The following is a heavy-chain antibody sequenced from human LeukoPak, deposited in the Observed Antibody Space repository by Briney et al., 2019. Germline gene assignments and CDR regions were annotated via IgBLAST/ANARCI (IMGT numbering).Heavy chain of an antibody. D-gene: IGHD6-6*01. Sequence: SVKVSCKASGGTFSSYAISWVRQAPGQGLEWMGGIIPIFGTANYAQKFQGRVTITADESTSTAYMELSSLRSEDTAVYYCARVKLRYSSSKGFDYWGQGTLVTVSS. V-gene: IGHV1-69*01. CDR1: GGTFSSYA. CDR3: ARVKLRYSSSKGFDY. J-gene: IGHJ4*02. CDR2: IIPIFGTA.